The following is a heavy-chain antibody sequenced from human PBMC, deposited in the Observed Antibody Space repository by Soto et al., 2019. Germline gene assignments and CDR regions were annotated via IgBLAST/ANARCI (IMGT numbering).Heavy chain of an antibody. CDR3: AXWEDIVVVPAALNAFDI. J-gene: IGHJ3*02. D-gene: IGHD2-2*01. CDR1: GGSISSGGYY. Sequence: SETLSLTCPVSGGSISSGGYYWSWIRQHPGKGLEWIGYIYYSGSTYYNPSLKSRVTISVDTSKNQFSLKLSSVTAADTAVYYCAXWEDIVVVPAALNAFDIWGQGTMVTVSS. CDR2: IYYSGST. V-gene: IGHV4-31*03.